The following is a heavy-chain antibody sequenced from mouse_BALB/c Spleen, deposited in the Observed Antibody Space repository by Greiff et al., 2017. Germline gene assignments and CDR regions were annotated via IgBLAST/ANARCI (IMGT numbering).Heavy chain of an antibody. D-gene: IGHD4-1*01. Sequence: QVQLKQSGAELVRPGASVKLSCKASGYTFTSYWMHWVKQRPGQGLEWIGAIYPGDGDTRYTQKFKGKATLTADKSSSTAYMPLSSLASEDSAVYYYASRELGRDYAMAYWGQGTSVTVSA. CDR1: GYTFTSYW. CDR3: ASRELGRDYAMAY. V-gene: IGHV1-87*01. CDR2: IYPGDGDT. J-gene: IGHJ4*01.